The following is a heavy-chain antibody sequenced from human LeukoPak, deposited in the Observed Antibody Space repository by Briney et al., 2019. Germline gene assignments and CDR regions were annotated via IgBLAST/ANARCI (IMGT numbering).Heavy chain of an antibody. CDR3: ARTNRALSYNWFDP. CDR1: VGXIRSYY. Sequence: PSETLSLTCTVSVGXIRSYYWSWIPEPPGEGLEWSGYIYYSGSTNYNPSLKSRVTMSVDTSKTQFSLKVNSVTAADTAVYYCARTNRALSYNWFDPWGQGTMVTVSS. J-gene: IGHJ5*02. D-gene: IGHD1-26*01. CDR2: IYYSGST. V-gene: IGHV4-59*01.